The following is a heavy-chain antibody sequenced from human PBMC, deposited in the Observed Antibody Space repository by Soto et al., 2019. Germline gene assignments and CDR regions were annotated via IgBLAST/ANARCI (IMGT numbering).Heavy chain of an antibody. V-gene: IGHV4-59*01. CDR1: GGSTSSYD. J-gene: IGHJ5*02. CDR2: IYYSGST. Sequence: SETLSLTSTVAGGSTSSYDWNWIRQPPGKGLEWIGYIYYSGSTNYNPSLKSRVTMSVDTSKNQFSLKLNSVTAADTAMYYCARASGSGRNNWFDPWGQGTQVTVSS. CDR3: ARASGSGRNNWFDP. D-gene: IGHD6-19*01.